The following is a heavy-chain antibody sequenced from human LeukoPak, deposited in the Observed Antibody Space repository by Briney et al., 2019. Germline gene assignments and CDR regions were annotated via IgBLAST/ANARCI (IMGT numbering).Heavy chain of an antibody. CDR2: IYYSGST. CDR1: GGSVSSSSYY. CDR3: ASDDYGDYNFGY. V-gene: IGHV4-39*01. Sequence: PSETLSLTCTVSGGSVSSSSYYWGWIRQPPGKGLEWIGSIYYSGSTYYNPSLKSRVTISVDTSKNQFSLKLRSVTAADTAVYYCASDDYGDYNFGYWGQGTLVTVSS. D-gene: IGHD4-17*01. J-gene: IGHJ4*02.